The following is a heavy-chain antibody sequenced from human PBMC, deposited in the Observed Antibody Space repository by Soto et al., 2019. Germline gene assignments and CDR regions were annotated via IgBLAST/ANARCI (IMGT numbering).Heavy chain of an antibody. CDR3: ARSGVVTDPRPPGNYFDY. CDR2: INPSGGST. J-gene: IGHJ4*02. D-gene: IGHD2-21*02. Sequence: ASVKVSCKASGYTFTSYYMHWVRQAPGQGLEWMGIINPSGGSTSYAQKFQGRVTMTRDTSTSTVYMELSSLRSEDTAVYYCARSGVVTDPRPPGNYFDYWGQGTLVTVSS. V-gene: IGHV1-46*01. CDR1: GYTFTSYY.